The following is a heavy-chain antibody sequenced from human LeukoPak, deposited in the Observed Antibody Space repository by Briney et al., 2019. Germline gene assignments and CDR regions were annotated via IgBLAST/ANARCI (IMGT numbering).Heavy chain of an antibody. Sequence: ASVKVSCKASGYTFTGYYMHWVRQAPGQGLEWMGWINPNSGGTNYAQKFQGRVTMTRDTSISTAYMELSRLRSDDTAVYYCARDYPLDYGGNSEDWFDPWGQGTLVTVSS. CDR1: GYTFTGYY. V-gene: IGHV1-2*02. CDR3: ARDYPLDYGGNSEDWFDP. J-gene: IGHJ5*02. D-gene: IGHD4-23*01. CDR2: INPNSGGT.